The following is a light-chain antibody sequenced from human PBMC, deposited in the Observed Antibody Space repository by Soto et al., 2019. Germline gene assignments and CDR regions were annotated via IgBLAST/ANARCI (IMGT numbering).Light chain of an antibody. V-gene: IGLV2-14*01. CDR2: DVS. CDR3: SSYTTSSTL. J-gene: IGLJ2*01. CDR1: SSDVGCYNY. Sequence: QSALTQPASVSGSPGQSITISCSGTSSDVGCYNYVAWYQQHPGKAPKLMIYDVSNRPSGVSNRFSGSKSGTTASLTISGLQAEDEADYYCSSYTTSSTLFGGGTKLTVL.